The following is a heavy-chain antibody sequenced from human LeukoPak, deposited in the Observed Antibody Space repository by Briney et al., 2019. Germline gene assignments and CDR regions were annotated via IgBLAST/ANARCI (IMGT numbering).Heavy chain of an antibody. Sequence: PSETLSLTCAVYGGSLSNYYWSWIRQPPGKGLEWIGEINHSGSTKYNPSLKSRVTISVDMSKHQFSLELSSVTAADTAVYYCARGPASGSNFAWFDPWGQGTLVTVSS. CDR2: INHSGST. V-gene: IGHV4-34*01. D-gene: IGHD3-10*01. CDR1: GGSLSNYY. CDR3: ARGPASGSNFAWFDP. J-gene: IGHJ5*02.